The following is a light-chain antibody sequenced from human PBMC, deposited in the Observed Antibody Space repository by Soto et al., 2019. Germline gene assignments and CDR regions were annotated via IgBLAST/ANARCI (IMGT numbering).Light chain of an antibody. CDR1: SSDVGGYNY. J-gene: IGLJ2*01. CDR2: DVS. V-gene: IGLV2-14*03. Sequence: QSALTQSASVSGSPGQSITISCTGTSSDVGGYNYVSWYQQHPDKAPQLMIYDVSNRPSGISDRFSGSKSGNTASLTISGLQAEDEADYYCSSYTSTSTLVFGGGTKLTVL. CDR3: SSYTSTSTLV.